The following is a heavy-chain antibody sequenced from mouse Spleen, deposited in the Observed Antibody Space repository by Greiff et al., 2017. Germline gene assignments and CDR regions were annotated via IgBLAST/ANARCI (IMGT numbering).Heavy chain of an antibody. D-gene: IGHD2-1*01. CDR2: IDPANGNT. J-gene: IGHJ2*01. V-gene: IGHV14-3*02. CDR3: AGSYGNDFDY. CDR1: GFNIKDTY. Sequence: EVKLMESGAELVKPGASVKLSCTASGFNIKDTYMHWVKQRPEQGLEWIGRIDPANGNTKYDPKFQGKATITADTSSNTAYLQLSSLTSEDTAVYYCAGSYGNDFDYWGQGTTLTVSS.